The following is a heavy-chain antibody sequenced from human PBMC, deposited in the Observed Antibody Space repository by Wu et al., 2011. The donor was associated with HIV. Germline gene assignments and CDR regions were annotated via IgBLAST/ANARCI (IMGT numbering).Heavy chain of an antibody. CDR2: INPSGGST. CDR3: ARDRYDSSVYNGNGYFDL. J-gene: IGHJ2*01. D-gene: IGHD3-22*01. V-gene: IGHV1-46*01. CDR1: GYTFTSYY. Sequence: QVQLVQSGAGVKKPGASVKVSCKASGYTFTSYYMHWVRQAPGQGLEWMGRINPSGGSTNNAQKFQGRVTMTRDTSTSTVYMELSSLRSEDTAVYYCARDRYDSSVYNGNGYFDLWGRGTLVTVSS.